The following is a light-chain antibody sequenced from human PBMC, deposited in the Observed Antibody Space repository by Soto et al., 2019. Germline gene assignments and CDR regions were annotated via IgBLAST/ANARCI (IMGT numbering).Light chain of an antibody. J-gene: IGLJ1*01. CDR2: DVS. V-gene: IGLV2-14*03. CDR3: SSYTSSSTEV. Sequence: QSALTQPASVSGSPGQSIAISCTGTSSDVGAYIYVSWYQHHPGKAPKLILYDVSARPSGASDRFSGSKSGNTASLTISGLQPEDEADYYCSSYTSSSTEVFGTGTQLTVL. CDR1: SSDVGAYIY.